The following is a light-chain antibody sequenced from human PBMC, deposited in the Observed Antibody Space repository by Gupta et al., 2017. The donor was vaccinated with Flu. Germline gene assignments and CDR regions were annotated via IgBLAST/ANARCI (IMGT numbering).Light chain of an antibody. CDR2: EVS. V-gene: IGLV2-8*01. CDR1: SSDVGGYNY. Sequence: QSALTQPPSASGSPGQSVTISCTGTSSDVGGYNYVSWYQQHPGKAPKLMIYEVSKRPSGVPDRFSGSKSGNTASLTVSGRQEEEEADYYGSADGGSNNLVFGGGTKLTVL. CDR3: SADGGSNNLV. J-gene: IGLJ2*01.